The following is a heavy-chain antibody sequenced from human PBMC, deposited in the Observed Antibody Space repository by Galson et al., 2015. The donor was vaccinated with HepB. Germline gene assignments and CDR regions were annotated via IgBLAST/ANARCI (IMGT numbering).Heavy chain of an antibody. CDR2: FEPEDGET. Sequence: SVKVSCKVSGYTFTELAMRWVRQAPGQGLEWMGGFEPEDGETNYAQKFQGRVTMTKDTSTDTAYMELSSLRSEDTAVYYCATAEHITMVRGVPDLDYWGQGTLVTVSS. CDR1: GYTFTELA. D-gene: IGHD3-10*01. CDR3: ATAEHITMVRGVPDLDY. J-gene: IGHJ4*02. V-gene: IGHV1-24*01.